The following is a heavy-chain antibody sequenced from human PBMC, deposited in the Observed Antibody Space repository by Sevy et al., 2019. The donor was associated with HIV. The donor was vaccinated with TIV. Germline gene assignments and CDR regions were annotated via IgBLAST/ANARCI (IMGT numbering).Heavy chain of an antibody. Sequence: GGSLRLSCAASGFIVSSNYMSWVRQAPGKGLEWVSVIYSGGSTYYADSVKGRFTISRDNSKNMLYLQMNSLRAEDTAVYFCARGDRGTYYGVAFDIWGQGTMVTVSS. J-gene: IGHJ3*02. CDR3: ARGDRGTYYGVAFDI. V-gene: IGHV3-53*01. D-gene: IGHD1-26*01. CDR2: IYSGGST. CDR1: GFIVSSNY.